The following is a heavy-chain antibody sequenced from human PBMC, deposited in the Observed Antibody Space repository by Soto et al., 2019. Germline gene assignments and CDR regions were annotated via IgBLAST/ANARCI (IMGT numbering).Heavy chain of an antibody. D-gene: IGHD3-10*01. CDR2: ISNGGHAT. CDR1: ECPSRTYD. V-gene: IGHV3-23*01. Sequence: EVQMLESGGDLIQPGGSLRLSCAASECPSRTYDMSWVRQAPGKGLEWVSAISNGGHATHYADSVRGRFTISKDDSKNTLYLQMNSLRADDTAVYYCAQVTWSGERCWGRGTLVTVSS. J-gene: IGHJ4*02. CDR3: AQVTWSGERC.